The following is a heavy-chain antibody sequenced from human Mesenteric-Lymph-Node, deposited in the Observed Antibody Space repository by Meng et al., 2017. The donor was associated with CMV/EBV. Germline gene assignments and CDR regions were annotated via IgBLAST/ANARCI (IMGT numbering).Heavy chain of an antibody. Sequence: GGSLRLSCAASGFTFDNYAMHWVRQAPGKGLEWVSGISWNSGSIAYADSVKGRFTISRDNVKSSLYLQVNGLRADDTAFYYCAKGSYYYNNYPFDLWGQGTLVTVSS. CDR3: AKGSYYYNNYPFDL. CDR1: GFTFDNYA. CDR2: ISWNSGSI. D-gene: IGHD4-11*01. J-gene: IGHJ4*02. V-gene: IGHV3-9*01.